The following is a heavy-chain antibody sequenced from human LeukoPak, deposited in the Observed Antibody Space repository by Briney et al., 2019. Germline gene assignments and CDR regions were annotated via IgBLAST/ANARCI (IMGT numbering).Heavy chain of an antibody. Sequence: GRSLRLSCAASGFTFSSYAMHWVRQAPGKGLEWVALISYDGSNKYYGDSVKGRFTISRDNSKNTLYLQMSSLRAQDTAVYYCAKDGPRDFYGSGDFYNGMDVWGQGTTVTV. CDR3: AKDGPRDFYGSGDFYNGMDV. CDR2: ISYDGSNK. CDR1: GFTFSSYA. V-gene: IGHV3-30*04. D-gene: IGHD3-10*01. J-gene: IGHJ6*02.